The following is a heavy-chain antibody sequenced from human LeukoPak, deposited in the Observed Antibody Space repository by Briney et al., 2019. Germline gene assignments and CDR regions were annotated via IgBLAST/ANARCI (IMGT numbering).Heavy chain of an antibody. Sequence: GGSLRLSCAASGFTFSSYEMNWVRQAPGKGLELVSDISSRSSTTYYADSVKGRFIISRDNAKNSLYLQMNSLRAEDTAVYYCARESVAGSFDYWGQGTLVTVSS. J-gene: IGHJ4*02. CDR3: ARESVAGSFDY. V-gene: IGHV3-48*03. CDR1: GFTFSSYE. CDR2: ISSRSSTT. D-gene: IGHD6-19*01.